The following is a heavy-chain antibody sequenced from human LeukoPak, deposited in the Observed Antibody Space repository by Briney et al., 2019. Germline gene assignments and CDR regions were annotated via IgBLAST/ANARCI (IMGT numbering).Heavy chain of an antibody. CDR1: GGSISSYY. D-gene: IGHD2/OR15-2a*01. Sequence: PSETLSLTCTVSGGSISSYYWSWIRQPPGKGLEWIGYIYYSGSTNYNPSLKSRVTISVDTSKNQFSLKLSSVTAADTAVYYCARGGQWYYHKHGFDPWGQGTLVTVSS. V-gene: IGHV4-59*01. J-gene: IGHJ5*02. CDR3: ARGGQWYYHKHGFDP. CDR2: IYYSGST.